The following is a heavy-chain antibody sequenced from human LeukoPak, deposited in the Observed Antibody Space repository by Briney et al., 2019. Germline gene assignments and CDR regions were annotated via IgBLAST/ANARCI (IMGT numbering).Heavy chain of an antibody. D-gene: IGHD4-17*01. V-gene: IGHV4-59*01. CDR1: GGSISSYY. CDR3: ARDLVTVTKGFDI. J-gene: IGHJ3*02. CDR2: ISYIGSI. Sequence: SETLSLTCTVSGGSISSYYWSWIRQPPGKGLEWIGYISYIGSINYNPSLKSRVTISIDTSKNQFSLKLSSVTAADTAVYYCARDLVTVTKGFDIWGQGTMVSVSS.